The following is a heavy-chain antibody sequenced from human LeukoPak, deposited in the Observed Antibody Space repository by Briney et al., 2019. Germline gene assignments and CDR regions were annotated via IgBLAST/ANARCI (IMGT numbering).Heavy chain of an antibody. CDR2: IIPILGIA. D-gene: IGHD3-10*01. Sequence: GASVKVSCKASGYTFTSYGISWVRQAPGQGLEWMGRIIPILGIANYAQKFQGRVTITADKSTSTAYMELSSLRSEDTAVYYCARDQWFGELLNWGQGTLVTVSS. J-gene: IGHJ4*02. CDR3: ARDQWFGELLN. CDR1: GYTFTSYG. V-gene: IGHV1-69*04.